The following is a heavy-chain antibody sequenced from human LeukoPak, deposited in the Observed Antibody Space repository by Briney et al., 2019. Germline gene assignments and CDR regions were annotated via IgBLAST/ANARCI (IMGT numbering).Heavy chain of an antibody. V-gene: IGHV1-8*02. CDR2: MNPNSGNT. J-gene: IGHJ4*02. CDR1: GYTFTSYD. CDR3: ARDDNSGYYSFDY. D-gene: IGHD3-22*01. Sequence: ASVKVSCKASGYTFTSYDINWVRQATGQGLEWMGWMNPNSGNTGYAQKFQGRVTMTRDTSISTAYMELSRLRSDDTAIYYCARDDNSGYYSFDYWGQGTLVTVSS.